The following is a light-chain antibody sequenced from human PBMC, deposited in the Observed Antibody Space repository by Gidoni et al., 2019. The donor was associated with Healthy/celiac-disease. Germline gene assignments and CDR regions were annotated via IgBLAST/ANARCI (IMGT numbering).Light chain of an antibody. CDR3: LLSYSGARYV. J-gene: IGLJ1*01. CDR1: TGAVTSGHY. V-gene: IGLV7-46*01. CDR2: DTS. Sequence: AVVTQQPSLTVSPGGTVTTTSGSSTGAVTSGHYPYWFQQKPGQAPRTLIYDTSNKHSWTPARFSGSLLGGKAALTLSGAQPEDEAEYYCLLSYSGARYVFGTGTKVTVL.